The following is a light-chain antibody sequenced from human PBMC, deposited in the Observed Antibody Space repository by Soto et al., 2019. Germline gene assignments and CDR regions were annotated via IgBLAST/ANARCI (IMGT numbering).Light chain of an antibody. J-gene: IGLJ3*02. V-gene: IGLV2-14*01. CDR1: SSDVGGYNY. Sequence: QSALTQPASVSGSPGQSITISCTGTSSDVGGYNYVSWYQQHPGKAPKLMIYEVSNRPSGVSNRFSGSKSGNTASLTISGLQPEDEADYHCSSYTSSSTWVFGGGTKLTVL. CDR2: EVS. CDR3: SSYTSSSTWV.